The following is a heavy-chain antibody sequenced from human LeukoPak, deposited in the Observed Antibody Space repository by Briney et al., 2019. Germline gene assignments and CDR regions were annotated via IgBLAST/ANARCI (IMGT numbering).Heavy chain of an antibody. CDR2: IDGDGSST. J-gene: IGHJ4*02. D-gene: IGHD1-26*01. Sequence: GGSLRLSCAASGFTFSSYWMHWVRHAPGKGLVWVSRIDGDGSSTNYADSVKGRFTISRDNARNTLYLQMNSLRAEDTAVYYCARSIVGACFDCWGQGTLVTVSS. CDR1: GFTFSSYW. CDR3: ARSIVGACFDC. V-gene: IGHV3-74*01.